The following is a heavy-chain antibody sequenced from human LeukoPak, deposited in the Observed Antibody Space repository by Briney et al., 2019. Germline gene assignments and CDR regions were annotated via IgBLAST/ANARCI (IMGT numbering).Heavy chain of an antibody. D-gene: IGHD2-2*02. V-gene: IGHV4-39*07. CDR3: ARGGYCSSTSCYTNYYYMDV. Sequence: SETLSLTCTVSGGSISSSSYYWGWIRQPPGKGLEWIGSIYYSGSTYYNPSLKSRVTISVDTSKNQFSLKLSSVTAADTAVYYCARGGYCSSTSCYTNYYYMDVWGKGTTVTVSS. CDR2: IYYSGST. J-gene: IGHJ6*03. CDR1: GGSISSSSYY.